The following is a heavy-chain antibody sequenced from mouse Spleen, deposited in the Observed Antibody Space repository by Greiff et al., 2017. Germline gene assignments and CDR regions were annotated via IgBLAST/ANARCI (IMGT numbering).Heavy chain of an antibody. J-gene: IGHJ2*01. CDR3: GRRYGNHGDYFDY. D-gene: IGHD2-10*02. CDR1: GFTFSSYA. CDR2: ISSGGGYT. V-gene: IGHV5-9-3*01. Sequence: EVQLQESGGGLVKPGGSLKLSCAASGFTFSSYAMSWVRQTPAKRLEWVATISSGGGYTYYPDSVKGRFTISRDNAKNTLYLQMSSLKSEDTAMYYCGRRYGNHGDYFDYWGQGTTLTVSS.